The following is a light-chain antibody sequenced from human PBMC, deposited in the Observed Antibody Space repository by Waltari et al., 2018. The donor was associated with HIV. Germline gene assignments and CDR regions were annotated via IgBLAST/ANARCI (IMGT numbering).Light chain of an antibody. CDR3: ATWDDSLSGWV. Sequence: QSVLTQPPSASGTPGQRVTISCSGSMSNIGSNHVYWYQQIPGTAPKPLIYRNNQRPSGVPDRFSGSKSGTSASLAIGGLRSEDEADYYCATWDDSLSGWVFGGGTKLTVL. V-gene: IGLV1-47*01. J-gene: IGLJ3*02. CDR2: RNN. CDR1: MSNIGSNH.